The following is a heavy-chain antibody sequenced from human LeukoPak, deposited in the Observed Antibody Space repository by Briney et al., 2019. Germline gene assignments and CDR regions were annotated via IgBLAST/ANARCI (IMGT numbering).Heavy chain of an antibody. V-gene: IGHV3-23*01. D-gene: IGHD3-22*01. J-gene: IGHJ4*02. Sequence: GGSLRLSCAASGFTFSSYAMSWVRQAPGRGLEWVSGVSGRGGSTYYADSVKGRFTISRDNSKNTLYLQMNSLRAEDTAVYYCATVGSGHMPYDRPRYWGQGTLVTVSS. CDR1: GFTFSSYA. CDR2: VSGRGGST. CDR3: ATVGSGHMPYDRPRY.